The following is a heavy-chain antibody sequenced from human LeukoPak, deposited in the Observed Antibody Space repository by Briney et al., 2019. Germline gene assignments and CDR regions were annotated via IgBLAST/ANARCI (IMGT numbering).Heavy chain of an antibody. D-gene: IGHD5-18*01. CDR3: ASGVLAAMVPDY. J-gene: IGHJ4*02. CDR2: ISGGGSAT. V-gene: IGHV3-74*01. CDR1: GFTFSSYW. Sequence: PGGSLRLSCAASGFTFSSYWMHWVRQAPGKGLVWISRISGGGSATSYADSVKGRFTISRDNAQNTLYLQMNSLRPEDTAVYYCASGVLAAMVPDYWGQGTLVSVSS.